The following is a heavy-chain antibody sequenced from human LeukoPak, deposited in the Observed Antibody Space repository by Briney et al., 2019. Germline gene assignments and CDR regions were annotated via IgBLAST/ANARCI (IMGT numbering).Heavy chain of an antibody. V-gene: IGHV3-48*04. J-gene: IGHJ4*02. D-gene: IGHD3-22*01. Sequence: GGSLRLSCAASGFNLTYYGMNWVRQAPGKGLEWLSYISSSSRTIYYADSVKGRFTISRDDAQNSLYLQMNSLRAEDTAVYYCARDLLYYYDSSGSDYFDYWGQGTLVTVSS. CDR3: ARDLLYYYDSSGSDYFDY. CDR1: GFNLTYYG. CDR2: ISSSSRTI.